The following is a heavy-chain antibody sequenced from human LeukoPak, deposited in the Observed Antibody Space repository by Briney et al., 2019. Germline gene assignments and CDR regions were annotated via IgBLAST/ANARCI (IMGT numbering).Heavy chain of an antibody. CDR2: IYHSGST. CDR1: GYTTSCSYY. J-gene: IGHJ4*02. D-gene: IGHD3-9*01. Sequence: PSETLSLTCAGSGYTTSCSYYWGWIRQPPGKGLEWIGSIYHSGSTYYNPSLKSRVTISVDTSKNQFSLKLSSVTAAAPALYYCASDATPRIYILTGYYGYWGQGTLVTVSS. CDR3: ASDATPRIYILTGYYGY. V-gene: IGHV4-38-2*01.